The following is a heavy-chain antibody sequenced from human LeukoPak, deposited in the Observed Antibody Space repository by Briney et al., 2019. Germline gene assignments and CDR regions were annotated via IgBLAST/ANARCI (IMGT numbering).Heavy chain of an antibody. Sequence: GGSLRFSCAASGFTFSNYGLHWVRRAPGKGLEWVAFIRYDVSNEYYADSVKGRFTISRDNAKNSLYLQMNSLRAEDMALYYCAKGRPWAFDIWGQGTMVTVSS. CDR3: AKGRPWAFDI. CDR1: GFTFSNYG. V-gene: IGHV3-30*02. J-gene: IGHJ3*02. CDR2: IRYDVSNE.